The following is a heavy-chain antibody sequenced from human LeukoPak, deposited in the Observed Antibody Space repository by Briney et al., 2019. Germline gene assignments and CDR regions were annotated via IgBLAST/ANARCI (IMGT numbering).Heavy chain of an antibody. Sequence: GGSLRLSCAASGFTFSDYRMSWVRQAPGKGLEWLANMKQDGSEEYYVDSVKGRFTISRDNAKNSLYLQMNSLRAEDTAVYYCARVRDRGSGYVYFDYWGQGTLVTVSS. J-gene: IGHJ4*02. CDR3: ARVRDRGSGYVYFDY. D-gene: IGHD5-12*01. CDR1: GFTFSDYR. V-gene: IGHV3-7*01. CDR2: MKQDGSEE.